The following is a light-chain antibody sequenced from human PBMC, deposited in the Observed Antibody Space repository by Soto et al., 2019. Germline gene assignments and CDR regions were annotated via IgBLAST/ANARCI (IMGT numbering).Light chain of an antibody. V-gene: IGKV3-15*01. CDR2: GAS. Sequence: EIVMTQSPATLSVSPGERATLSCRASQSVSSNLAWYQQKPGQAPRLLIYGASTRATGIPARFSGSGSGTEFTLTISSLQSEDCAVYYGQQYNSCPRTFGQGTKVEIK. CDR3: QQYNSCPRT. J-gene: IGKJ1*01. CDR1: QSVSSN.